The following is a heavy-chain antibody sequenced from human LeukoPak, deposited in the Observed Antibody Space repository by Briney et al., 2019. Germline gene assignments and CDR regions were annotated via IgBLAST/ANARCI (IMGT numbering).Heavy chain of an antibody. J-gene: IGHJ5*02. CDR2: SNGDGTLT. CDR3: TRDPRNKGLGP. D-gene: IGHD2/OR15-2a*01. V-gene: IGHV3-74*01. Sequence: GGSLRLSCGASGFTLSYYWMFWVRQAPGKGLVCVARSNGDGTLTNYADSVKGRFIISRDNAKNTLYLQMNSLRVEDTAVYFCTRDPRNKGLGPWGQGTLVTVSS. CDR1: GFTLSYYW.